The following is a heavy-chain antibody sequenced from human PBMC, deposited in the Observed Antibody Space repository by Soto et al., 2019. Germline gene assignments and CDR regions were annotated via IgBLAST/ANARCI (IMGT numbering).Heavy chain of an antibody. Sequence: SETLSLTCAVYGGSFSGYCWSWIRQPPGKGLEWIGEINHSGSTNYNPSLKSRVTISVDTSKNQFSLKLSSVTAADTAVYYCARTNPDGIAARPRGGWFDPWGQGTLVTVSS. J-gene: IGHJ5*02. D-gene: IGHD6-6*01. CDR3: ARTNPDGIAARPRGGWFDP. CDR1: GGSFSGYC. V-gene: IGHV4-34*01. CDR2: INHSGST.